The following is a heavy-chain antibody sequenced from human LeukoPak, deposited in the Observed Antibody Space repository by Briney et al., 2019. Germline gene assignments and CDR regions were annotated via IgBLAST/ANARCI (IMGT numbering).Heavy chain of an antibody. D-gene: IGHD3-22*01. V-gene: IGHV3-7*01. Sequence: GGSLRLSCAASGFTFSSYWMSWVRQAPGKGLGWVASIKQDGSEKYYVDSVKGRFTISRDNAKNSLYLQMNSLRAEDTAVYYCARDNSGGYYVNFDYWGREPWSPSPQ. CDR3: ARDNSGGYYVNFDY. CDR1: GFTFSSYW. J-gene: IGHJ4*02. CDR2: IKQDGSEK.